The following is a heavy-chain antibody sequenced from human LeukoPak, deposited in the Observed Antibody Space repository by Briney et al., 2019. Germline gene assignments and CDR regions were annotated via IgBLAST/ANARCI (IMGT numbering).Heavy chain of an antibody. V-gene: IGHV4-34*01. CDR1: GGSFRGYY. CDR2: INHSGST. CDR3: ARAADYYDSSGYYPLDY. D-gene: IGHD3-22*01. Sequence: SETLSLTCAVYGGSFRGYYWSWIRQPPGKGLEWIGEINHSGSTNYNPSLKSRVTISVDTPKNQFSLKLSSVTAAYTAVYYCARAADYYDSSGYYPLDYWGQGTLVTVSS. J-gene: IGHJ4*02.